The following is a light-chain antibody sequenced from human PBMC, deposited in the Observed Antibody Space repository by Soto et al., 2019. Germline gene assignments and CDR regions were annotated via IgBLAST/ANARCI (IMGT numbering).Light chain of an antibody. CDR2: EVS. Sequence: QSALTQPPSASGSPGQSVTISCTGTSSDVGGYKYDSWYQQHPGKAPKLIIYEVSNRPSGVPDRFSGSKSGNTASLTVSGLQTEDEADYYCSSYAGSNNFVVFGGGTKLTVL. V-gene: IGLV2-8*01. CDR1: SSDVGGYKY. J-gene: IGLJ2*01. CDR3: SSYAGSNNFVV.